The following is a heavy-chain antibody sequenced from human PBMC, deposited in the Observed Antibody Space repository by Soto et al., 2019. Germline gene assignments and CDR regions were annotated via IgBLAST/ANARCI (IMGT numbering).Heavy chain of an antibody. CDR3: ARSAGRY. J-gene: IGHJ4*02. CDR1: GGSISSYY. D-gene: IGHD2-15*01. V-gene: IGHV4-59*01. Sequence: QVQLQESGPGLVKPSETLSLTCTVSGGSISSYYWSWIRQPPGKGLEWIGYIYYSGSTNYNPSLKSRLTISVDTSKNQFSLKLSSVTAADTAVYYCARSAGRYWGQGTLVTVSS. CDR2: IYYSGST.